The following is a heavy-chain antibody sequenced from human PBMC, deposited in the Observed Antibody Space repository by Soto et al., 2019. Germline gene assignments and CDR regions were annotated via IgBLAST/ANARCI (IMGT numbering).Heavy chain of an antibody. J-gene: IGHJ4*02. CDR1: GGSFSGYY. CDR3: ARGGWDCSGGSCYSPLFDY. Sequence: QVQLQQWGAGLLKPSETLSLTCAVYGGSFSGYYWSWIRQPPGKGLEWIGEINHSGSTNYNPSLKSRVTISVDTSKNQFSLILSPVTAADTAVFYCARGGWDCSGGSCYSPLFDYWGQGTLVTVSS. V-gene: IGHV4-34*01. D-gene: IGHD2-15*01. CDR2: INHSGST.